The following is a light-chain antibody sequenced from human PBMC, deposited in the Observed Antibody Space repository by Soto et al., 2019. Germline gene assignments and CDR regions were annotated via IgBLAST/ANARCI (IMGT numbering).Light chain of an antibody. CDR1: SGHSSYA. Sequence: QPVLTQSPSASASLGASVKLTCTLSSGHSSYAIAWHQQQPEKGPRYLMKLNSDGSHSKGDGIPDRFSGSSSGAERYLTISSLQSEDEADYYCQTWGTGIAGGFGGGTKLTVL. CDR3: QTWGTGIAGG. J-gene: IGLJ3*02. CDR2: LNSDGSH. V-gene: IGLV4-69*01.